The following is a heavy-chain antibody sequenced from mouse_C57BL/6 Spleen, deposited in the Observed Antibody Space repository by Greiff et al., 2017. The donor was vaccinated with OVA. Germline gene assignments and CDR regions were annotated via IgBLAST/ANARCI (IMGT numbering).Heavy chain of an antibody. CDR1: GYSFTGYY. Sequence: EVQLQQSGPELVKPGASVKISCKASGYSFTGYYMNWVKQSPEKSLEWIGEINPSTGGTTYNQKFKAKATLTVDKSSSTAYMQLKSLTSEDSAVYYCARNKGSSDYFDYWGQGTTLTVSS. D-gene: IGHD1-1*01. J-gene: IGHJ2*01. V-gene: IGHV1-42*01. CDR2: INPSTGGT. CDR3: ARNKGSSDYFDY.